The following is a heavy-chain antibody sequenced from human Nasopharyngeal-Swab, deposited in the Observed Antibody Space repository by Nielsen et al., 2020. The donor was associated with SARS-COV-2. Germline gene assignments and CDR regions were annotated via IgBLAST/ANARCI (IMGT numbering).Heavy chain of an antibody. J-gene: IGHJ3*02. CDR3: ARDLSYYDSVGAFDI. CDR2: IWYDGSNK. Sequence: VRQMPGRGLGWVAVIWYDGSNKYYADSVKGRFTISRDNSKNTLYLQMNSLRAEDTAVYYCARDLSYYDSVGAFDIWGQGTMVTVSS. V-gene: IGHV3-33*01. D-gene: IGHD3-22*01.